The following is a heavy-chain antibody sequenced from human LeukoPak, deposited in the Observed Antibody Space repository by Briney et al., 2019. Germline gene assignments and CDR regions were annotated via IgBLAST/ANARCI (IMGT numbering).Heavy chain of an antibody. CDR1: GFTFSIYW. D-gene: IGHD2-15*01. J-gene: IGHJ3*02. Sequence: GGSLRLSCTASGFTFSIYWMHWVRQAPGKGLVWVSRINSDGGNTIYADSVKDRFTMSRDNAKNTLYLEMNSLRAEDTAVYYCARDVVLSGTDAFDIWGQGTRVTVSS. CDR2: INSDGGNT. CDR3: ARDVVLSGTDAFDI. V-gene: IGHV3-74*01.